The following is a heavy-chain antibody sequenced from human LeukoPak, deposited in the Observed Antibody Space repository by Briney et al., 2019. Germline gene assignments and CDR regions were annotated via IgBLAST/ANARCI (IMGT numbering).Heavy chain of an antibody. CDR1: GFTFSSYA. CDR3: VRARPYQLLLY. Sequence: GGSLRLSCAASGFTFSSYAMHWVRQAPGKGLEWVAVISYDGSNKYYADSVKGRFTISRDNSKNTLYLQMNSLRAEDTAVNYCVRARPYQLLLYWGQGTLVTVSS. D-gene: IGHD2-2*01. J-gene: IGHJ4*02. CDR2: ISYDGSNK. V-gene: IGHV3-30*01.